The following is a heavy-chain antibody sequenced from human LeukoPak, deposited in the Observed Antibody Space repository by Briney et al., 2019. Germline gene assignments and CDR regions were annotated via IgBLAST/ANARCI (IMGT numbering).Heavy chain of an antibody. D-gene: IGHD2-2*01. CDR2: IKQDGSER. CDR3: ARERIGYCSRTSCYLERYYYYMDV. J-gene: IGHJ6*03. V-gene: IGHV3-7*01. CDR1: GFTFSSYW. Sequence: GGSLRLSCAASGFTFSSYWMSWVRQAPGKGLEWVANIKQDGSERYYVDSVKGRFTISRDNAKNSLYLQMNSLRAEDTAVYYCARERIGYCSRTSCYLERYYYYMDVWGKGTTVTVSS.